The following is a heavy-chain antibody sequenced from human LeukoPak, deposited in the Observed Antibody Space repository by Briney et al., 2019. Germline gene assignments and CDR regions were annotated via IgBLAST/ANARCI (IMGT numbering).Heavy chain of an antibody. CDR2: IYYSGST. Sequence: KPSETLSLTCTVSGGSISSSSYYWGWIRQPPGKGLEWIGSIYYSGSTYYNPSLKSRVTISVDTSKNQFSLKLSSVTAADTAVYYCARRGVTMIVGDAFDIWGQGTMVTVSS. V-gene: IGHV4-39*01. D-gene: IGHD3-22*01. J-gene: IGHJ3*02. CDR3: ARRGVTMIVGDAFDI. CDR1: GGSISSSSYY.